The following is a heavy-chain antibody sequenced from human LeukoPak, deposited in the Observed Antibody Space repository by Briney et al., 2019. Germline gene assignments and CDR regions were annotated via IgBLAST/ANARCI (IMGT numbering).Heavy chain of an antibody. CDR3: ATPDSSGYYYLY. V-gene: IGHV4-38-2*02. D-gene: IGHD3-22*01. CDR1: GFFVSSGYY. CDR2: IYHRGTT. Sequence: SETLSLTCTVSGFFVSSGYYWGWIRQPPGKGLEWIGSIYHRGTTYYNPSLKSRVSMSVDTSKNQFSLKLTSVTAADTAVYYCATPDSSGYYYLYWGQGTLVTVSS. J-gene: IGHJ4*02.